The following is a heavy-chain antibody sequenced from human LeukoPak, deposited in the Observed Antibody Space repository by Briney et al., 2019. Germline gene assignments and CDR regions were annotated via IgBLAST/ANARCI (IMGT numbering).Heavy chain of an antibody. J-gene: IGHJ4*02. CDR1: GGSISSSSYY. D-gene: IGHD3-10*01. Sequence: SETLSLTCTVSGGSISSSSYYWGWIRQPPGKGLEWIGSIYYSGSTNYNPSLRSRVTIAVDTSKNQFSLRLSSMTAADTAVYYCARVTGYIIEDYFDYWGQGTLVTVSS. CDR2: IYYSGST. CDR3: ARVTGYIIEDYFDY. V-gene: IGHV4-39*07.